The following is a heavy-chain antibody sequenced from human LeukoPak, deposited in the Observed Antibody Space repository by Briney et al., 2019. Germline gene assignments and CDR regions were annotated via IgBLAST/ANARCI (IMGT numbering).Heavy chain of an antibody. CDR2: ISAYNGNT. D-gene: IGHD5-24*01. CDR1: GYTFTSYG. CDR3: ARGGKRWLQSGDWFDP. J-gene: IGHJ5*02. Sequence: VSVKVSCKASGYTFTSYGISWVRQAPGQGLEWMGWISAYNGNTNYAQKLQGRVTMTTDTSTSTAYMELRSLRSDDTAVYYCARGGKRWLQSGDWFDPWGQGTLVTVSS. V-gene: IGHV1-18*01.